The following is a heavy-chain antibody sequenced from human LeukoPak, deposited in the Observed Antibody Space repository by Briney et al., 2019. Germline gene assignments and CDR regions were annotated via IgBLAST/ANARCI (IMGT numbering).Heavy chain of an antibody. CDR1: GDFIRSSEW. J-gene: IGHJ4*02. Sequence: PSETLSLTCDVSGDFIRSSEWWSWVRQPPGKGLEWIGQFFLSGGPNYRPSLRSRVTISVDRSKSQFSLKMASVTAADTAIYYCVRNGRYCFDYWGQGTLVTVSS. D-gene: IGHD1-14*01. CDR3: VRNGRYCFDY. CDR2: FFLSGGP. V-gene: IGHV4/OR15-8*01.